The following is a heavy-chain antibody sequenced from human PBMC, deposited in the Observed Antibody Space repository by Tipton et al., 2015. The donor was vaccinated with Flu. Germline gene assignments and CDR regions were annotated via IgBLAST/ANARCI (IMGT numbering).Heavy chain of an antibody. D-gene: IGHD6-19*01. CDR2: IYYTGHT. V-gene: IGHV4-59*01. CDR3: ARSVAVAAPGWFDP. Sequence: TLSLTCTVSGGSISSYSWSWIRQPPGKGLEWIGYIYYTGHTNYNPSLKSRVTRSLDTSKNQFSPKLSSVTAADTAVYYCARSVAVAAPGWFDPWGQGTLVTVSS. CDR1: GGSISSYS. J-gene: IGHJ5*02.